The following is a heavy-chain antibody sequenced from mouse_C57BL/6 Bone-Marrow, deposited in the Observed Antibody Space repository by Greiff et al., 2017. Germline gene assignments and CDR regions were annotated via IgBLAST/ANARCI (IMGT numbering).Heavy chain of an antibody. CDR1: GYSITSGYD. J-gene: IGHJ3*01. V-gene: IGHV3-1*01. D-gene: IGHD1-1*01. CDR3: AREYYGEFAY. Sequence: EVQRVESGPGMVKPSQSLSLTCTVTGYSITSGYDWHWIRHFPGNKLEWMGYISYSGSTNYNPSLKSRISITHDTSKNHFFLKLNSVTTEDTATYYCAREYYGEFAYWGQGTLVTVSA. CDR2: ISYSGST.